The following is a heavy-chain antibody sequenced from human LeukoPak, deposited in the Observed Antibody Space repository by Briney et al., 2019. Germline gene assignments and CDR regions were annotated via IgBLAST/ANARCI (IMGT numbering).Heavy chain of an antibody. CDR3: ARRKANWGLFGAFDI. J-gene: IGHJ3*02. Sequence: SETLSLTCTVSGGSISRDYWSWIRQPQGKGLEWIGYIDYAGRTNYNPSLKSRVTISVDTSKNQFSLKLSSVTAADTAVYYCARRKANWGLFGAFDIWGQGTMVTVSS. D-gene: IGHD7-27*01. CDR1: GGSISRDY. V-gene: IGHV4-59*12. CDR2: IDYAGRT.